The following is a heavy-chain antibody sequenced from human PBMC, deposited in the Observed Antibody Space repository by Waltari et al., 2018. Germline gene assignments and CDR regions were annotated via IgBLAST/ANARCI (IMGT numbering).Heavy chain of an antibody. CDR3: AREGDTSGFAGAFDV. J-gene: IGHJ3*01. Sequence: QEQLVESGGGVVQPGRSLCLSWSACGFSFSIYVLHWVLRAPGKGLEGVAVMAIDGSNVKQYAESVKGRFTISRDTSKYTLYLQMNSLRDEDTAVYYCAREGDTSGFAGAFDVWGQGTMVTVSS. CDR2: MAIDGSNVK. D-gene: IGHD3-22*01. CDR1: GFSFSIYV. V-gene: IGHV3-30-3*01.